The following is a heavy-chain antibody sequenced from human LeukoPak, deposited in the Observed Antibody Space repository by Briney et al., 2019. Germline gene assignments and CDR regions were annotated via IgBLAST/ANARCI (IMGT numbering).Heavy chain of an antibody. CDR2: IRSKAYGGTT. V-gene: IGHV3-49*04. CDR1: GFTFGDYA. J-gene: IGHJ4*02. D-gene: IGHD5-12*01. Sequence: PGGSLRPSCPASGFTFGDYAMSWVRHAPGNGLERVGFIRSKAYGGTTEYAASVKGRFTISRDDSKSIAYLQMNSLKTEDTAVYYCTRVEWLREPLFDYWGQGTLVTVSS. CDR3: TRVEWLREPLFDY.